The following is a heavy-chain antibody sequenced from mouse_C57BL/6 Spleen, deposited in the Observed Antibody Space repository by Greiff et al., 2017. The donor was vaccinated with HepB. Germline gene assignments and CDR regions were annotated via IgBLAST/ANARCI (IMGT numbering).Heavy chain of an antibody. J-gene: IGHJ2*01. CDR3: ARGDYLDY. V-gene: IGHV3-6*01. Sequence: EVKLQESGPGLVKPSQSLSLTCSVTGYSITSGYYWNWLRQFPGNKLEWMGYISYDGSNNYNPSLKNRISITRDTSKNQCFLKLNSVTTEDTATYYCARGDYLDYWGQGTTLTVSS. CDR2: ISYDGSN. CDR1: GYSITSGYY.